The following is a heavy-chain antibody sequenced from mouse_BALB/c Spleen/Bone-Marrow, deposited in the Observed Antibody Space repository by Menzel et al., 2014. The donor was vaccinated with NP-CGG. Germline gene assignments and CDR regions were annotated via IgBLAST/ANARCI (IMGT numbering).Heavy chain of an antibody. Sequence: VQLQQSGAELVKPGAPVKLSCKASGYTFTSYWMNWVKQRPGRGLEWIGRIDPSDSETHYNQKFKDKATLTVDKSSSTAYSQLSSLTSEGSAVYYCARSTGYYWYFDVWGAGTTVTVSS. J-gene: IGHJ1*01. D-gene: IGHD2-2*01. CDR1: GYTFTSYW. CDR3: ARSTGYYWYFDV. CDR2: IDPSDSET. V-gene: IGHV1-69*02.